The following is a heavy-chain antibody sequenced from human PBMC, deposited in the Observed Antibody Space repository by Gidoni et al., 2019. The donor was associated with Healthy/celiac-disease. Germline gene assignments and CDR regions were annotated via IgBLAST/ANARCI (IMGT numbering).Heavy chain of an antibody. CDR3: AKDSSTSWVNYYGMDV. V-gene: IGHV3-30*18. Sequence: VQLVESGGGVVQPGRSLSLSCAASGFTFSSSGMHWVRQAPGKGLEWVAVISYDGSNKYYADSVKGRFTISRDNSKNTLYLQMNSLRAEDTAVYYCAKDSSTSWVNYYGMDVWGQGTTVTVSS. D-gene: IGHD2-2*01. J-gene: IGHJ6*02. CDR2: ISYDGSNK. CDR1: GFTFSSSG.